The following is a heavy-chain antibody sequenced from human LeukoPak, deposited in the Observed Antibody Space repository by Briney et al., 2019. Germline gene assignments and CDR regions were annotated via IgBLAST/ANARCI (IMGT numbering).Heavy chain of an antibody. CDR2: IYYSEST. CDR1: GGSISSYY. J-gene: IGHJ4*02. D-gene: IGHD1-26*01. Sequence: SETLSLTCTVSGGSISSYYWSWVRQPPGKGLEWIGYIYYSESTDYNPSLKSRVTISVDTSKNQLSLKLSSVTAADTAVYFCARSGSTAFDYWGQGTQVTVSS. CDR3: ARSGSTAFDY. V-gene: IGHV4-59*08.